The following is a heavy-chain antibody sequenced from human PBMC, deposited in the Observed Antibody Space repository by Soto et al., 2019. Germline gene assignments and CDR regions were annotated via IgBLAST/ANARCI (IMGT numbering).Heavy chain of an antibody. CDR3: AGSRLHLPYWFDP. J-gene: IGHJ5*02. CDR2: ISAYNSNT. Sequence: QVQLVQSGAEVKKPGASVKVSCKASGYTFTSYGISWVRQAPGQGLEWMVWISAYNSNTNYAQKLKGRVTMTTDTPTSTAYMERMSLRSDDTAVYDCAGSRLHLPYWFDPWGQGTLVTVSS. V-gene: IGHV1-18*01. CDR1: GYTFTSYG. D-gene: IGHD4-4*01.